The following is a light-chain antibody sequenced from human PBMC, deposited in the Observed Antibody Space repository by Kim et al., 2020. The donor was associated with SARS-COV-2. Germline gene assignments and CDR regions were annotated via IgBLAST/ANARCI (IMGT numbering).Light chain of an antibody. V-gene: IGLV3-1*01. CDR3: QAWDSSTVV. CDR2: QDS. Sequence: VSPGQTASITCSGDKLGDKYACWYQQKPGQPPVLVIYQDSKRPSGIPERFSGSNSGNTATLTISGTQAMDEADYYCQAWDSSTVVFGGGTQLTVL. J-gene: IGLJ2*01. CDR1: KLGDKY.